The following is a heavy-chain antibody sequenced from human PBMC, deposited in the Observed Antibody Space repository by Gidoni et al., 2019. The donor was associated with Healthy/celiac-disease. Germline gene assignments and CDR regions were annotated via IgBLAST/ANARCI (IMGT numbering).Heavy chain of an antibody. CDR2: NKHSRST. CDR3: ARTRYDFWSGYYPTGYGYWFDP. Sequence: QVQLQQWGAGPCKPSETLTLTCAVSGGSFSGYYWSWISQPPGTGLEGLGENKHSRSTNYNPSLKSRVTISVDTYKNQFALKLSSVTAADTAVYYCARTRYDFWSGYYPTGYGYWFDPWGQGTLVTVSS. V-gene: IGHV4-34*01. CDR1: GGSFSGYY. D-gene: IGHD3-3*01. J-gene: IGHJ5*02.